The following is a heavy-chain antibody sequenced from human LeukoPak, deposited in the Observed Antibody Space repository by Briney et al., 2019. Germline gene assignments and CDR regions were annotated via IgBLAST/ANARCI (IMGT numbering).Heavy chain of an antibody. CDR3: AKETARPAGVFEY. Sequence: GGSLRLSCAASGYPFSGSDMHWVRQAPGKGLEWVAFVSHEGSSKFYAESVKGRFGISRDNSKSTTYLQMNGLRAEDTAVYYCAKETARPAGVFEYWGQGTRVTVSS. V-gene: IGHV3-30*18. CDR2: VSHEGSSK. J-gene: IGHJ4*02. D-gene: IGHD1-14*01. CDR1: GYPFSGSD.